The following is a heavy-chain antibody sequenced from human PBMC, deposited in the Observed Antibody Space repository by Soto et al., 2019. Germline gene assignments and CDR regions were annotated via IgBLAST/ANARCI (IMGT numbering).Heavy chain of an antibody. J-gene: IGHJ5*02. V-gene: IGHV1-18*01. D-gene: IGHD3-22*01. CDR2: ISAYNGST. CDR3: ARDRRWEYYYDSSRSPWSDH. CDR1: GDTVTSDV. Sequence: XSVKVACKASGDTVTSDVISWVRQAPGQGLEWMGWISAYNGSTNYAQKLHGRVSMTTDTSTSTAYMELRSLRSDDTAVYYCARDRRWEYYYDSSRSPWSDHWGQGTLVPVS.